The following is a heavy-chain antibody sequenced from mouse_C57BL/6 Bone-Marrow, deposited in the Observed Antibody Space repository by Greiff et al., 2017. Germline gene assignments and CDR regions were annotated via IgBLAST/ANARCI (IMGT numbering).Heavy chain of an antibody. D-gene: IGHD2-4*01. CDR3: ARRGFYYDYDENAMDY. V-gene: IGHV1-22*01. J-gene: IGHJ4*01. CDR2: INPNNGGT. CDR1: GYTFTDYN. Sequence: DVQLQESGPELVKPGASVKMSCKASGYTFTDYNMHWVKQSHGKSLEWIGYINPNNGGTSYNQKFKGKATLTVNKSSSTAYMELRSLTSEDSAVYYCARRGFYYDYDENAMDYWGQGTSVTVSS.